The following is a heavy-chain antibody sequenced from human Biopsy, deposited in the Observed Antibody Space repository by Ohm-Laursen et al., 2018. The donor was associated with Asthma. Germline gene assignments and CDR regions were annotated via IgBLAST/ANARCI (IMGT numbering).Heavy chain of an antibody. CDR1: GDSISTTNY. CDR2: VYYSGTS. V-gene: IGHV4-39*01. J-gene: IGHJ4*02. CDR3: ARHWDWGSFFDY. D-gene: IGHD7-27*01. Sequence: SDTLSLTCSVSGDSISTTNYWSWIRQPPGKRLEWIGSVYYSGTSYHNPSLKSRVTISVDTSKNHFSLKLSSVTAADTAVYYCARHWDWGSFFDYWGQGTPVTVSS.